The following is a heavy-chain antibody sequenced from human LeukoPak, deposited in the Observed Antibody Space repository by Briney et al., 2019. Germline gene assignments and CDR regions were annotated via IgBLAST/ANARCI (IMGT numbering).Heavy chain of an antibody. V-gene: IGHV3-15*07. CDR1: GLTLSNVW. Sequence: PGGSLTLSCAVSGLTLSNVWMNWVHQAPGKGLEWVGRIKSKTAGGTTDFAAPVKGRFTISRDDSKTTLYLQMNSLTSEDTGVYYCCQGSGQYYDYWGQGTLVTVSS. CDR2: IKSKTAGGTT. J-gene: IGHJ4*02. CDR3: CQGSGQYYDY. D-gene: IGHD2-15*01.